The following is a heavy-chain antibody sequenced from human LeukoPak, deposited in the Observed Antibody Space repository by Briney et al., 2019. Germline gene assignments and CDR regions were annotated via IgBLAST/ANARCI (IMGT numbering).Heavy chain of an antibody. CDR3: AKDVSGSYYNSVVDY. V-gene: IGHV3-30*18. D-gene: IGHD3-10*01. J-gene: IGHJ4*02. CDR2: ISYDGNEK. Sequence: GGSLRLSCAASGFTFISYDMHWVRQAPGKGLEWVAIISYDGNEKYYADSVKGRFTISRDNSKNTLYLQMNSLIAEDTAVYYCAKDVSGSYYNSVVDYWGQGTLVTVSS. CDR1: GFTFISYD.